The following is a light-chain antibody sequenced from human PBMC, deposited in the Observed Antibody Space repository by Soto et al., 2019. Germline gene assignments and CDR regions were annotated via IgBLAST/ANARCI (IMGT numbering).Light chain of an antibody. CDR1: QSVSGN. J-gene: IGKJ1*01. CDR3: QHYNNWLTWT. Sequence: EIVMTQSPATLSVSPGERATLSCRASQSVSGNLAWYQQKPGQAPRLLIYGASTRATGIPARFSGSGSGTEFTLTISSLQSEDFAVYYCQHYNNWLTWTFGQGTKVEIK. V-gene: IGKV3-15*01. CDR2: GAS.